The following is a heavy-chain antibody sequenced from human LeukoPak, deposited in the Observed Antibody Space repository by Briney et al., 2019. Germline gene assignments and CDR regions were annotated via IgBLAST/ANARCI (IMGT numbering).Heavy chain of an antibody. J-gene: IGHJ4*02. Sequence: PGGSLRLSCAASGFTFNNYGMHWVRQTPGKGLEWVAVISYDGSSTNYADSVKGRFTISRGNAKNTLYLQMNSLRPEDTAVYYCATTFQRPNHYFDYWGQGTLVAVSS. V-gene: IGHV3-30*03. D-gene: IGHD6-25*01. CDR3: ATTFQRPNHYFDY. CDR2: ISYDGSST. CDR1: GFTFNNYG.